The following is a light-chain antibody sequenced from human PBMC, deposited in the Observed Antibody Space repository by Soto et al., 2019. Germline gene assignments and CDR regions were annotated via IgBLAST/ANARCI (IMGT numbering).Light chain of an antibody. CDR3: QKYETSPYT. J-gene: IGKJ2*01. CDR1: QTVIKNY. Sequence: ESVLTQSPGTLSLSPGERATLSCRASQTVIKNYLAWYQRKPGRAPRLLIYGASNRATGIPDRFSGGGSGTDFTLTISRLEPEDSALYYCQKYETSPYTFGQGTKLEIK. CDR2: GAS. V-gene: IGKV3-20*01.